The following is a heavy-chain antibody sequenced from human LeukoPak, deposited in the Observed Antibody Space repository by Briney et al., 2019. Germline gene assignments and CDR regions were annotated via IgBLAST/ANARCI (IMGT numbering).Heavy chain of an antibody. J-gene: IGHJ5*02. CDR2: IKSKTEGGTT. V-gene: IGHV3-15*01. CDR1: GFTFSNAW. D-gene: IGHD6-19*01. CDR3: AKDLGIAVADNWFDP. Sequence: PGGSLRLSCAASGFTFSNAWMSWVRQAPGKGLEWVGRIKSKTEGGTTDYAAPVKGRFIISRDDSKNTLYLQMNSLRAEDTAVYYCAKDLGIAVADNWFDPWGQGTLVTVSS.